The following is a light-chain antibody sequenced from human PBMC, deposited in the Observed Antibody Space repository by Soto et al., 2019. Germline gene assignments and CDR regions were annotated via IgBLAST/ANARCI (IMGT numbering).Light chain of an antibody. CDR2: DVS. V-gene: IGKV1-5*01. CDR1: QSINNL. CDR3: QQYNSYPLT. J-gene: IGKJ1*01. Sequence: HMTQARSRRAPSLRDRVAMTGRASQSINNLLAWYQQKPGKAPKFLIYDVSTLESGIPARFSGSGSGTDFTLTISSLQPEDFATYYCQQYNSYPLTFGQGTKVDIK.